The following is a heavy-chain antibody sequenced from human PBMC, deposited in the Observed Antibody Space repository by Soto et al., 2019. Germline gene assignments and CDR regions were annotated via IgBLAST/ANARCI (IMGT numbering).Heavy chain of an antibody. CDR3: VKGGWLDF. V-gene: IGHV3-23*01. D-gene: IGHD3-16*01. Sequence: EVPVLESGGGLVQPGGSLRLSCAASGFTFNTFEMSWVRQAPGRGLEWVSFISDDGTRTYYADAVKGRFTISRDNSKYTLYLQMNSLTVEDTAVYACVKGGWLDFWGQGPLVTVSS. J-gene: IGHJ5*01. CDR1: GFTFNTFE. CDR2: ISDDGTRT.